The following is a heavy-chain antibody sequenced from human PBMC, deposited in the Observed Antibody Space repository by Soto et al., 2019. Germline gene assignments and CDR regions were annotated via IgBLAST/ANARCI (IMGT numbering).Heavy chain of an antibody. D-gene: IGHD2-15*01. J-gene: IGHJ6*02. CDR2: IDWDDDK. V-gene: IGHV2-70*04. Sequence: SGPTLVNPTQTLTLTCTFSGFSLTTSGMRVSWIHQPPGKAPEWLARIDWDDDKVYSRSLRTRLTISKDTSKNQVVLIMTNMDPVDTATYYCARTRVVSAVNYGMDVWGQGTTVTVSS. CDR3: ARTRVVSAVNYGMDV. CDR1: GFSLTTSGMR.